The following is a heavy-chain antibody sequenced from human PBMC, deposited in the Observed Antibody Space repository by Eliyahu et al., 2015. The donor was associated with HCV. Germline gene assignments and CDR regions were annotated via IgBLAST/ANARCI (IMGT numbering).Heavy chain of an antibody. Sequence: EVQLVESGGGLVQPGGSLRLXCAASGFIFSDYNMNWVRQAPGKGLEWLSYISGSSSFIYYADSVKGRLTISRDNAKNSLFLQMKSLTAEDTAVYYCAGTSDSSGHPAYWGQGILVTVSS. CDR2: ISGSSSFI. D-gene: IGHD6-19*01. CDR3: AGTSDSSGHPAY. J-gene: IGHJ4*02. CDR1: GFIFSDYN. V-gene: IGHV3-48*01.